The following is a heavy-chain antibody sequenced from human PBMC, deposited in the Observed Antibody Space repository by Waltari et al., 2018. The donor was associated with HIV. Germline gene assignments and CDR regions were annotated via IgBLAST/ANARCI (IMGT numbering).Heavy chain of an antibody. Sequence: EVQLVESGGGLVQPGGSLRLSCAASGFTVSSNYMSWVRQAPGKGLEWVSVIYSGGSTYYADSVKGRFTISRDNSKNTLYLQMNSLRAEDTAVYYCARGLTGYSSGWWYYFDYWGQGTLVTVSS. V-gene: IGHV3-66*02. CDR1: GFTVSSNY. J-gene: IGHJ4*02. CDR2: IYSGGST. D-gene: IGHD6-19*01. CDR3: ARGLTGYSSGWWYYFDY.